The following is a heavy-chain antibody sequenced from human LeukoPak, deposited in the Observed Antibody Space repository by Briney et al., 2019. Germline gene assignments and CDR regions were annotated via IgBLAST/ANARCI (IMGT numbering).Heavy chain of an antibody. D-gene: IGHD3-16*01. CDR3: ARVMGEPWYFYMDV. CDR2: ILPRGST. J-gene: IGHJ6*03. Sequence: SSGTLSLTCAVSSESISSGNWWSWVRQPPGKGLEWIGQILPRGSTTYNPSLESRVTISVDKSKNQFSLTLTSVTAADTAIYYCARVMGEPWYFYMDVWGKGTTVTVSS. V-gene: IGHV4-4*02. CDR1: SESISSGNW.